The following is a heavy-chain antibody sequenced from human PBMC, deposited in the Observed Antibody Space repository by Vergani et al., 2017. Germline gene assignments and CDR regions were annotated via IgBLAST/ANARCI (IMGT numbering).Heavy chain of an antibody. Sequence: VQLVESGGGLVQPGGSLRLSCTASGFTFSNYWMKWVRQAPGKGLMWVSRINSDGDSTSYADSVKGRFTISRDNAKNTLYLQMDSLRAEDTAVYYCARDGWELLDYCYYMVVLGKGTTVTVSS. J-gene: IGHJ6*03. D-gene: IGHD1-26*01. V-gene: IGHV3-74*01. CDR3: ARDGWELLDYCYYMVV. CDR1: GFTFSNYW. CDR2: INSDGDST.